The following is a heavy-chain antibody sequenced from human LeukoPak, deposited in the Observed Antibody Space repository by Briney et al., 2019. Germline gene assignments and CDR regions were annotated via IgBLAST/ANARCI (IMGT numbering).Heavy chain of an antibody. CDR2: IFYSGTT. J-gene: IGHJ4*02. Sequence: PSETLSLTCTVSGGSISSASSYWVWIRQPPGKGLEWIGFIFYSGTTNYNPSLKSRVTISVDTSKNQFSLKLSSVTAADTAVYYCARGGWNKFDYWGQGTLVTVSS. D-gene: IGHD3-22*01. CDR3: ARGGWNKFDY. CDR1: GGSISSASSY. V-gene: IGHV4-61*01.